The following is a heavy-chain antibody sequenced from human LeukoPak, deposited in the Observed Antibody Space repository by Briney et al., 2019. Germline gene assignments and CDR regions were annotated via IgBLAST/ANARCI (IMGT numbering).Heavy chain of an antibody. CDR1: GGSISSGSYY. Sequence: SETLSLTCTVSGGSISSGSYYWSWIRQPAGKGLEWIGRIYTSGSTNYNPSLKSRVTISVDTSKNQFSLKLSSVTAADTAVYYCARDGTYYYDSGGYYYQYNWFDPWGQGTLVTVSS. CDR3: ARDGTYYYDSGGYYYQYNWFDP. J-gene: IGHJ5*02. V-gene: IGHV4-61*02. D-gene: IGHD3-22*01. CDR2: IYTSGST.